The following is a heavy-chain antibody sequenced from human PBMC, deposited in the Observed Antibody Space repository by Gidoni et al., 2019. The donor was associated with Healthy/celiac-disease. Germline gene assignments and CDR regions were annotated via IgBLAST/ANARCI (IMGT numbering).Heavy chain of an antibody. CDR1: GFTFDDYA. CDR3: AKIAGGGYYYGMDV. CDR2: ISWNSGSI. J-gene: IGHJ6*02. V-gene: IGHV3-9*01. Sequence: EVQLVESGGGLVQPGRSLRLSCAASGFTFDDYAMHWVRQAPGKGLGVVSGISWNSGSIGYADSVKGRFTISRDNAKNSLYLQMNSLRAEDTALYYCAKIAGGGYYYGMDVWGQGTTVTVSS. D-gene: IGHD3-10*01.